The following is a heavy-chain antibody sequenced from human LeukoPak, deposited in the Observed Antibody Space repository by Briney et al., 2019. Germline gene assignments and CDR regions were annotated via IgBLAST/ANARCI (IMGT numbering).Heavy chain of an antibody. V-gene: IGHV1-2*06. Sequence: ASVKVSCKASGYTFTSYGISWVRQAPGQGLEWMGRINPNSGDTNYAQKFQGRVTMTRDTSISTAYMELSRPTSDDTAMYYCARDYCSSTSCLFDYWGQGTLVTVSS. D-gene: IGHD2-2*01. CDR2: INPNSGDT. CDR3: ARDYCSSTSCLFDY. J-gene: IGHJ4*02. CDR1: GYTFTSYG.